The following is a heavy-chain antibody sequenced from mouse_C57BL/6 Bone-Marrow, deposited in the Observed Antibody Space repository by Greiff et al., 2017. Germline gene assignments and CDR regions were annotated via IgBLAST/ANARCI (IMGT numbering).Heavy chain of an antibody. CDR3: AREGWLLRNWYLDV. CDR2: IYPRDGST. V-gene: IGHV1-85*01. D-gene: IGHD2-3*01. CDR1: GYTFTSSD. Sequence: QVQLQQSGPELVKPGASVKLSCKASGYTFTSSDINWVKQRPGQGLEWIGWIYPRDGSTKYDAKFKGKATLTVDTSSSTAYMELHSLTSEDSAVYFCAREGWLLRNWYLDVWGTGTTVTVSS. J-gene: IGHJ1*03.